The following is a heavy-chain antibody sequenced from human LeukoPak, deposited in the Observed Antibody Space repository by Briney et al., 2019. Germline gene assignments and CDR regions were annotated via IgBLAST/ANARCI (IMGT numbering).Heavy chain of an antibody. Sequence: SETLSLTCTLSSDSISGSNYHWGWIRQPPGKGLEWLGTVHHTGRAFYNPSLRGRTTVSVDTSKNEFSLKLTSVTAADTAVYYCAREPDAWGQGILVIVSS. CDR3: AREPDA. CDR1: SDSISGSNYH. J-gene: IGHJ5*02. V-gene: IGHV4-39*07. CDR2: VHHTGRA.